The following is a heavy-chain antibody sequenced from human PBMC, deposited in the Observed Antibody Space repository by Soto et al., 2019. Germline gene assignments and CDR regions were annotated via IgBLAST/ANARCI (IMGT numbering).Heavy chain of an antibody. J-gene: IGHJ3*01. CDR3: ARGGSSDWQVAFDF. CDR2: VNHNGRN. D-gene: IGHD6-19*01. CDR1: GGSFSGYF. V-gene: IGHV4-34*01. Sequence: PFETLSLTCAVYGGSFSGYFWNWIRQTPGKGLEWIGKVNHNGRNNYNPSLKSRVTISLDMSKNQISLKLTSVTAAGTAVYYCARGGSSDWQVAFDFWGQGTMVTVS.